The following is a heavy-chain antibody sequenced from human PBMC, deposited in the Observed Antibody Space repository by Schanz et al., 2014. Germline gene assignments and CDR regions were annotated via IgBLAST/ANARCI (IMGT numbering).Heavy chain of an antibody. D-gene: IGHD3-10*01. V-gene: IGHV3-30*18. Sequence: QVQLVESGGGVAQPGRSLRLSCAASGFTFSSYGMHWVRQAPGKGLEWVAVILYDGSNKYYADSVKGRFTISRDNSKNTLYLQMNSLRVEDTALYYCAKDGIMVQGVIWERYFDSWGQGTLVTVSS. CDR2: ILYDGSNK. CDR1: GFTFSSYG. CDR3: AKDGIMVQGVIWERYFDS. J-gene: IGHJ4*02.